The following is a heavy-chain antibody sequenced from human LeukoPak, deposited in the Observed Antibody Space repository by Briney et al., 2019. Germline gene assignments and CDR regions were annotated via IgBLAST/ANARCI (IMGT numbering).Heavy chain of an antibody. V-gene: IGHV3-43*01. CDR1: GFSFDDYT. D-gene: IGHD4-17*01. Sequence: PGGSLRLSCAASGFSFDDYTMHWVRQAPGKGLEWVSLISWDGISTYYADSVKGRFTISRDNAKNSLYLQMNSLRAEDTAVYYCAPRGDYGDYRPFDYWGQGTLVTVSS. CDR3: APRGDYGDYRPFDY. CDR2: ISWDGIST. J-gene: IGHJ4*02.